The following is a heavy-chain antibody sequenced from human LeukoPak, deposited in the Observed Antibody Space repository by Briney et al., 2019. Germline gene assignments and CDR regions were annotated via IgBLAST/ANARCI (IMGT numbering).Heavy chain of an antibody. V-gene: IGHV3-53*01. CDR2: IYSGGST. CDR3: ARDSEWGLQRSDY. Sequence: GGSLRLSCAAYGFTVSSNYMSWVRQAPGKGLEWVSLIYSGGSTSYADSVKGRFTFSRDNSKNTLYLQMNSLRAEDTAVYYCARDSEWGLQRSDYWGQGTLVTVSS. J-gene: IGHJ4*02. CDR1: GFTVSSNY. D-gene: IGHD1-26*01.